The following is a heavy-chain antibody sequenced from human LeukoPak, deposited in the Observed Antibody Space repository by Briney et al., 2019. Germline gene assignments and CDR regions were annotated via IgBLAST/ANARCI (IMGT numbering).Heavy chain of an antibody. D-gene: IGHD3-9*01. Sequence: SSETLSLTCTVSGGSISSYYWSWIRQPPGKGLEWIGYIYYSGSTNYNPSLKSRVTISVDTSKNQFSLKLSSVTAADTAVYYCARVGRTYYDILTGWFDPWGQGTLVTVSS. V-gene: IGHV4-59*12. CDR1: GGSISSYY. J-gene: IGHJ5*02. CDR3: ARVGRTYYDILTGWFDP. CDR2: IYYSGST.